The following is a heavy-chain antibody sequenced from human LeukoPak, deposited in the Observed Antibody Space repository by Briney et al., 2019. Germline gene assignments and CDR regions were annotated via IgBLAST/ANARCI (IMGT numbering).Heavy chain of an antibody. CDR3: ASSLGFGEFWEHLDY. CDR1: GGSISSSSYY. Sequence: SETLSLTCTVSGGSISSSSYYWGWIRQPPGKGLEWIGSIYYSGSTYYNPSLMSRVTISVDTSKNQFSLKLCSVTAADTAIYYCASSLGFGEFWEHLDYWGQGTLVTVSS. D-gene: IGHD3-10*01. V-gene: IGHV4-39*01. J-gene: IGHJ4*02. CDR2: IYYSGST.